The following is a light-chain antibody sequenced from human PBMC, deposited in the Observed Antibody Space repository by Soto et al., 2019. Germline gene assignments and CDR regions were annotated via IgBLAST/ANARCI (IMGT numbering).Light chain of an antibody. Sequence: EIVLTQSPGTLSLSPGERATLSCRASQSVSSSYLAWYQQKPGQAPRLLIYGASSRATGIPDRFSGSGHGTHFAVTIRRLEPQYFAVSYSQQSEGTFGQGTKVEIK. CDR2: GAS. CDR3: QQSEGT. V-gene: IGKV3-20*01. J-gene: IGKJ1*01. CDR1: QSVSSSY.